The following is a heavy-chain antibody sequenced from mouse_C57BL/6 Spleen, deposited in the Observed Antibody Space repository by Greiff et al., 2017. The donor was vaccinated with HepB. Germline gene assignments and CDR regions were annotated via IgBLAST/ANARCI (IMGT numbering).Heavy chain of an antibody. Sequence: QVQLQQPGTELVKPGASVKLSCKASGYTFTSYWMHWVKQRPGQGLEWIGNINPSNGGTNYNEKFKSKATLTVDKSSSTAYMQLSSLTSEDSAVYYCARPRSYYGSSYGAMDYWGQGTSVNVSS. D-gene: IGHD1-1*01. CDR1: GYTFTSYW. V-gene: IGHV1-53*01. CDR3: ARPRSYYGSSYGAMDY. CDR2: INPSNGGT. J-gene: IGHJ4*01.